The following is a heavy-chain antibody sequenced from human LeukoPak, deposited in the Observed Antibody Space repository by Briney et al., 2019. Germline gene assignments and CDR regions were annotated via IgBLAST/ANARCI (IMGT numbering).Heavy chain of an antibody. J-gene: IGHJ4*01. V-gene: IGHV4-61*02. Sequence: PSQTLSLTCSVSGGSISSGSHYWSWIRQPAGKGLEWIGRIYTSGSTNYNPSLKSRVTISVDTSKNQFSLKLSSVTAADTAVYYCAREEVDAATPEYWGHGTLVTVSS. CDR2: IYTSGST. CDR1: GGSISSGSHY. D-gene: IGHD5-18*01. CDR3: AREEVDAATPEY.